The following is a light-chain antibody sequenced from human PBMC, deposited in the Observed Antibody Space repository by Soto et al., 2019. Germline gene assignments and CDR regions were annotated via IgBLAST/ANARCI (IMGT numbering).Light chain of an antibody. CDR1: QSVSRS. CDR2: DAS. V-gene: IGKV3-11*01. CDR3: QQRSNWPRIT. Sequence: EIVLTQSPATLSLSPGERATLSCRASQSVSRSLAWYQQKRGQAPRLLIYDASNRATGIPARFSGSGSGTDFTLTISSLEPEDFAVYYCQQRSNWPRITFGPGTKVDIK. J-gene: IGKJ3*01.